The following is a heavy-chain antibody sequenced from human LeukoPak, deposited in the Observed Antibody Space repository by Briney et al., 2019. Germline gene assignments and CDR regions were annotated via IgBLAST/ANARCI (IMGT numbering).Heavy chain of an antibody. CDR3: AKGVPITGTYYYYGMDV. J-gene: IGHJ6*02. Sequence: PGRSLRLSCAASGFTFSSYGMHWVRQAPGKGLEWVAVISYDGSNKYYADSVKGRFTISRDNSKNTLYLQMNSLRAEDTAVYYCAKGVPITGTYYYYGMDVWGQGTTVTVSS. D-gene: IGHD1-7*01. V-gene: IGHV3-30*18. CDR1: GFTFSSYG. CDR2: ISYDGSNK.